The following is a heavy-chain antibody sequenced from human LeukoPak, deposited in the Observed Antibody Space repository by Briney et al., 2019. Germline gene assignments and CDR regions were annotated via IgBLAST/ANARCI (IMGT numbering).Heavy chain of an antibody. D-gene: IGHD3-16*01. J-gene: IGHJ4*02. Sequence: SETLSLTCTVSGGSISSYYWSWIRQPPGKGLEWIGYIYYSGSTNYNPSLKSRVTMSVDTSKNQFSLKLSSVTAADTAVYYCARLGGRYGGNIYFDYWGQGTLVTVSP. CDR3: ARLGGRYGGNIYFDY. CDR1: GGSISSYY. CDR2: IYYSGST. V-gene: IGHV4-59*08.